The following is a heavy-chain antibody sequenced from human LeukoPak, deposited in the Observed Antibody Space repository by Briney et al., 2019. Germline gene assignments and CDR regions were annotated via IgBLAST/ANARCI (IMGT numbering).Heavy chain of an antibody. D-gene: IGHD3-22*01. J-gene: IGHJ4*02. CDR1: GFTFSSYE. Sequence: SGGSLRLSCAASGFTFSSYEMNWVRQAPGKGLEWVSYTSSSGSTIYQADTVKGRFTISRDNAKNSLYLQMNSLRAEDTAVYYCAREPTYYYDGSQGRPLDYWGQGTLVTVSS. CDR2: TSSSGSTI. V-gene: IGHV3-48*03. CDR3: AREPTYYYDGSQGRPLDY.